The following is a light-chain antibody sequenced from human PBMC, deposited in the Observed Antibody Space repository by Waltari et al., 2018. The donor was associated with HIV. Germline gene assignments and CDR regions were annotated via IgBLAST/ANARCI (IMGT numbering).Light chain of an antibody. V-gene: IGLV7-46*01. CDR1: AGPVTSKNY. Sequence: QAAVTQDPSMTVSPGGTIILTCGSSAGPVTSKNYAYWFQHKPGQAPTTLIFDSTKRHSRTPARFSVFLLGDKAVLTLWGALSEDEAFYYCLLFFGATRIFGGGTMVTV. J-gene: IGLJ2*01. CDR3: LLFFGATRI. CDR2: DST.